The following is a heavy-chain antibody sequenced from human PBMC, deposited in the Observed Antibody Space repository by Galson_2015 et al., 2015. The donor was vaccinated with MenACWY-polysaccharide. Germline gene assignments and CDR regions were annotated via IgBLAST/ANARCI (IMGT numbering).Heavy chain of an antibody. CDR1: GVSISSSGYY. V-gene: IGHV4-39*01. J-gene: IGHJ5*02. Sequence: ETLSLTCTVSGVSISSSGYYWGWIRQPPGKGLEWVGSAYYSRTTYYNPSLKSRVTISVDTSKNQFSLKVSSVTAADTAVYYCARQEHTSAWYKWFDPWGQGTLVTVSS. CDR3: ARQEHTSAWYKWFDP. D-gene: IGHD6-19*01. CDR2: AYYSRTT.